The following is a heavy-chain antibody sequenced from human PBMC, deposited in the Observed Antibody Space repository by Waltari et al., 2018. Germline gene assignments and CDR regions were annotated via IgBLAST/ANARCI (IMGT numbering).Heavy chain of an antibody. V-gene: IGHV3-48*01. CDR2: ISSSSSTI. J-gene: IGHJ4*02. Sequence: EVQLVESGGGLVQPGGSLRLSCSASGFPFISYSITWVRRAPGKGLEWVSYISSSSSTIYYADSVKGRFTISRDNAKNSLYLQMNSLRAEDTAVYYCARAYQPYALVDYWGQGTLVTVSS. CDR1: GFPFISYS. CDR3: ARAYQPYALVDY. D-gene: IGHD2-2*01.